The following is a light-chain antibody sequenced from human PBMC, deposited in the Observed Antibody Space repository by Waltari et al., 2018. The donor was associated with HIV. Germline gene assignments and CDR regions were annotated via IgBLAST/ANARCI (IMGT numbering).Light chain of an antibody. V-gene: IGLV1-44*01. Sequence: QSVLTQPPSASGTPGQRVTISCSGSSSNIGSNTVNWYEQLPGTAPKLLIYGDKQRPSGFPDRFSGSKSGTSASLAISGLQSEDEADYYCATWDESLNGLYVFGPGTKVTVL. CDR2: GDK. CDR3: ATWDESLNGLYV. J-gene: IGLJ1*01. CDR1: SSNIGSNT.